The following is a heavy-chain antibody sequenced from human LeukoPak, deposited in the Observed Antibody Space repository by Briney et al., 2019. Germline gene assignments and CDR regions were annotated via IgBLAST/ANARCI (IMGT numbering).Heavy chain of an antibody. D-gene: IGHD6-13*01. CDR3: ARHLYSGNWYAHDY. V-gene: IGHV5-51*01. CDR2: IYPGDSDT. J-gene: IGHJ4*02. CDR1: GYSFTSYW. Sequence: GESLKISCKGSGYSFTSYWIAWVRQMPGKGLEWMGIIYPGDSDTRYSPSFQGQVTISAAKSISTAYLQWRSLKASDTAMYYCARHLYSGNWYAHDYWGQGTLVTVSS.